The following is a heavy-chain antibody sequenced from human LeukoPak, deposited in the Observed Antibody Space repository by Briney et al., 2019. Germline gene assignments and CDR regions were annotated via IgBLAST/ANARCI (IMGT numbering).Heavy chain of an antibody. J-gene: IGHJ4*02. CDR2: MNPNSGNT. CDR1: GYTFTSYD. CDR3: ARGLRYCTNGVCYTYYFDY. Sequence: GASVKVSCKASGYTFTSYDINWVRQATGQGLEWMGWMNPNSGNTGYAQKFQGRVTITRNTSISTAYMELSSLRSEDTAVYYCARGLRYCTNGVCYTYYFDYWGQGTLVTVSS. V-gene: IGHV1-8*01. D-gene: IGHD2-8*01.